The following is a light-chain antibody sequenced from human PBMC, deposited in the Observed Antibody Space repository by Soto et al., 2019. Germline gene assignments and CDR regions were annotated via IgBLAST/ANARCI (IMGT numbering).Light chain of an antibody. V-gene: IGKV1-8*01. CDR3: QHYYTYPWT. CDR2: AAS. J-gene: IGKJ1*01. Sequence: AIRMTQSPSSLSASTGDRVTITCRASQDISNYLVWYQQKPGKAPKVLIHAASTLQGGVSSRFCGSGYGTNFTLTINSLQCEDFATYYCQHYYTYPWTFGQGTKVE. CDR1: QDISNY.